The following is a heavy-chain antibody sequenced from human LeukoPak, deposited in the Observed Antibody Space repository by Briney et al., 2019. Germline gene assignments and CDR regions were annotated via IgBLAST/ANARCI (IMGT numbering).Heavy chain of an antibody. V-gene: IGHV3-23*01. CDR3: AKALLYCGVDCSVNVGDY. Sequence: GGSLRLSCAASGLSFSNYAMSWVRQAPGKGLEWVSTISNRAGSTYYADSVKGRFTISRDNSKNTLYLLMNSLRAEDMAVYYCAKALLYCGVDCSVNVGDYWGQGTLVTVSS. CDR1: GLSFSNYA. D-gene: IGHD2-21*02. J-gene: IGHJ4*02. CDR2: ISNRAGST.